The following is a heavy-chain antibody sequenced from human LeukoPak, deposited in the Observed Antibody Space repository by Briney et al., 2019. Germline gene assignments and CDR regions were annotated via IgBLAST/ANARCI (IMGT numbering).Heavy chain of an antibody. V-gene: IGHV4-59*08. CDR3: VRKGSSGFDY. CDR2: IHYSGST. Sequence: SSETLSLTCTVSGGSIGIYHWSWIRQPPGKGLEWIGYIHYSGSTNYNPSLKSRITMSVDTSKNEFSLKLTSVTAADTAVFYCVRKGSSGFDYWGQGTLVTVSS. J-gene: IGHJ4*02. D-gene: IGHD3-10*01. CDR1: GGSIGIYH.